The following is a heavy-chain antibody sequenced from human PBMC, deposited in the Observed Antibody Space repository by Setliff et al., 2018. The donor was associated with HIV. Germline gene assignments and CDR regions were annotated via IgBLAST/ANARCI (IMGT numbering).Heavy chain of an antibody. Sequence: GESLKISCAASGFTFSSYGMHWVRQAPGKGLEWVTFIRHDGINEDYRDSVKGRFSVSRDNSKNTVFLQMNSLRVEDTALYYYARGVPGICSGGTCYLEYWGQGALVTVSS. CDR3: ARGVPGICSGGTCYLEY. D-gene: IGHD2-15*01. J-gene: IGHJ4*02. CDR2: IRHDGINE. CDR1: GFTFSSYG. V-gene: IGHV3-30*02.